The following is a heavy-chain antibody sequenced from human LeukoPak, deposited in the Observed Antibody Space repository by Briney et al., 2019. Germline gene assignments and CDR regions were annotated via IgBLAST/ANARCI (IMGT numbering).Heavy chain of an antibody. D-gene: IGHD2-2*01. Sequence: GGSLRLSCAASGFTFDDYAIHWVRQAPGKGLEWVSGISWNSGSIDYADSVKGRFTISRDNAKNSLYLQMNSLRAEDTALYYCAKDPVPTSYYYYGMDVWGQGTTVTVSS. CDR3: AKDPVPTSYYYYGMDV. J-gene: IGHJ6*02. CDR2: ISWNSGSI. CDR1: GFTFDDYA. V-gene: IGHV3-9*01.